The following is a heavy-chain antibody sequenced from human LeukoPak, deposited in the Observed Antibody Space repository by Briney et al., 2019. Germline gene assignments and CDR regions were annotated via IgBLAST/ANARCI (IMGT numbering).Heavy chain of an antibody. J-gene: IGHJ6*03. CDR2: INPNSGGT. D-gene: IGHD3-10*01. V-gene: IGHV1-2*02. CDR3: ARGRRSTMVRGVNPLYYYYYYMDV. CDR1: GYTFTGYY. Sequence: ASVKVSCKASGYTFTGYYMHWVRQAPGQGLEWMGWINPNSGGTNYAQKFQGRVIMTRDTSISTAYMELSSLRSEDTAVYYCARGRRSTMVRGVNPLYYYYYYMDVWGKGTTVTVSS.